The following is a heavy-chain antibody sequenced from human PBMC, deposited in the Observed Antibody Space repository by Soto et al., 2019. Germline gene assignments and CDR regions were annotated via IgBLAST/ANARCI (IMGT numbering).Heavy chain of an antibody. D-gene: IGHD2-2*01. CDR1: GFALNNYG. V-gene: IGHV3-21*01. J-gene: IGHJ4*02. CDR2: ISKSDYT. Sequence: PGGALRLTCTVSGFALNNYGINWVRQAPGKGLEWVSSISKSDYTYYSDSAKGRFTISRDNAKNSVSLQMNTLRVEDTAVYYCAREDSIIIPAVSDFWGQGTLVTVYS. CDR3: AREDSIIIPAVSDF.